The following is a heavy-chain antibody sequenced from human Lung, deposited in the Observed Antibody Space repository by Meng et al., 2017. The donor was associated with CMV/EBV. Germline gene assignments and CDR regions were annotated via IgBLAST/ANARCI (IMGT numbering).Heavy chain of an antibody. V-gene: IGHV4-4*02. J-gene: IGHJ4*02. CDR3: ARVVTALWGYYFDY. Sequence: QGQRQWSGPGLVKPSGPLSPTCAVSGGSISSSNWWSWVRQPPGKGLEWIGEIYHSGSTNYNPSLKSRVTISVDKSKNQFSLKLSSVTAADTAVYYCARVVTALWGYYFDYWGQGTLVTVSS. D-gene: IGHD2-21*02. CDR2: IYHSGST. CDR1: GGSISSSNW.